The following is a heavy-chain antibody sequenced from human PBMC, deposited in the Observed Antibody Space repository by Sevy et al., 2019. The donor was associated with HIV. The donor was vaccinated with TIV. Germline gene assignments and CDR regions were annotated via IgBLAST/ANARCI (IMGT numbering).Heavy chain of an antibody. J-gene: IGHJ4*02. V-gene: IGHV3-21*01. CDR2: ISSGNSYI. D-gene: IGHD6-19*01. Sequence: GGSLRLSCGASGFTFSRYSMNWVRQAPGKGLEWVSSISSGNSYIDYADSVKGRFTISRDNAKNSLYLHMNSLRAEDTAVYYCARGSGGVVAGSYFDYWGQGILVTVSS. CDR3: ARGSGGVVAGSYFDY. CDR1: GFTFSRYS.